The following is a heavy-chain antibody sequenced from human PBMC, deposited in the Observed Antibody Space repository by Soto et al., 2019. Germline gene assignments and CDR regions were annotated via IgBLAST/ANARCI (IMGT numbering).Heavy chain of an antibody. CDR3: AREESGSFPGAFDI. Sequence: PSETLSLTCTVSGGSISSGGYYWIWIRHHPGKGLEWIGYIYYSGSTYYNPSLKSRVTISVDTSKNQFSLKLSSVTAADTAVYYCAREESGSFPGAFDIWGQGTMVTVSS. CDR2: IYYSGST. J-gene: IGHJ3*02. CDR1: GGSISSGGYY. D-gene: IGHD1-26*01. V-gene: IGHV4-31*03.